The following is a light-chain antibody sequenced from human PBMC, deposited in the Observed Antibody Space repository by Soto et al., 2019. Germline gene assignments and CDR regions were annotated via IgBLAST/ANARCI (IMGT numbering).Light chain of an antibody. J-gene: IGKJ1*01. Sequence: DIQMTQSPSTLSASVGDRVTITCRASQSISGWLAWYQQKPGTAPKLVIYDASTLESGVPSRFSGSGSGTEFTLTISSLQPDDFATYYCQQYNTYSWTFGQGTKVDI. V-gene: IGKV1-5*01. CDR2: DAS. CDR3: QQYNTYSWT. CDR1: QSISGW.